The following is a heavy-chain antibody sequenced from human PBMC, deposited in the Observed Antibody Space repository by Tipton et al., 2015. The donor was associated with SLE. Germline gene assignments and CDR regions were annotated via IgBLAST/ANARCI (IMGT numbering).Heavy chain of an antibody. D-gene: IGHD2-2*01. CDR1: GFTFADYA. J-gene: IGHJ2*01. V-gene: IGHV3-49*03. CDR3: ARDYCSSTSCQPDWYFDL. Sequence: SLRLSCTASGFTFADYAMSWFRQAPGKGLEWVGFIRSETYGGSSEYAASVKGRFTISRDDSKRIGYLQMNSLKTEDTAVYYCARDYCSSTSCQPDWYFDLWGRGTLVTVSS. CDR2: IRSETYGGSS.